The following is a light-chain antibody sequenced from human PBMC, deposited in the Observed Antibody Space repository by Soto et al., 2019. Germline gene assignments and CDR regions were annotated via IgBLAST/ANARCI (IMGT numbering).Light chain of an antibody. V-gene: IGKV3-15*01. CDR1: QSVSSK. CDR3: QHYVTSLTT. Sequence: EIVMTQSPATLSVSPGEGATLSCRASQSVSSKLAWYQQKPGQAPRLLIYGASTRATGIPARFSGSGSGTEFTLTISRLEPEDFAVYYCQHYVTSLTTFGQGTKV. J-gene: IGKJ1*01. CDR2: GAS.